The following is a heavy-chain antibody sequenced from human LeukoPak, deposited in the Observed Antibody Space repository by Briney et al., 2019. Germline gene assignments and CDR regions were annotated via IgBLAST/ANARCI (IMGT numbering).Heavy chain of an antibody. V-gene: IGHV1-2*02. CDR3: ARDPPLDTAMGDY. CDR2: INPNSGGT. J-gene: IGHJ4*02. D-gene: IGHD5-18*01. Sequence: ASVKVSCKASGYTFTSYDINWVRQATGQGLEWMGWINPNSGGTNYAQKFQGRVTMTRDTSISTAYMELSRLRSDDTAVYYCARDPPLDTAMGDYWGQGTLVTVSS. CDR1: GYTFTSYD.